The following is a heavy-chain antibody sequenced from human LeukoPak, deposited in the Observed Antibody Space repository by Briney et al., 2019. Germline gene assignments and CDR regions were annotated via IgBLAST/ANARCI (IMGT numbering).Heavy chain of an antibody. CDR2: IYYSGST. Sequence: SETLSLTCTVSGGSISSYYWSWIRQPPGKGLEWIGYIYYSGSTNYNPSLKSRVTISVDTSKNQFSLKLSSVTAADTAVYYCARGGDYYYDRRSAFDIWGQGTMVTVSS. V-gene: IGHV4-59*12. D-gene: IGHD3-22*01. CDR3: ARGGDYYYDRRSAFDI. CDR1: GGSISSYY. J-gene: IGHJ3*02.